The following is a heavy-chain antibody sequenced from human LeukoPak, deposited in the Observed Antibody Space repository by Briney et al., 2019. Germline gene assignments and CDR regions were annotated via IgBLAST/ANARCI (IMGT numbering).Heavy chain of an antibody. V-gene: IGHV3-21*01. CDR2: ISSTSDSM. J-gene: IGHJ4*02. Sequence: GGSLRLSCAASGFTFSSYSMSWLRQAPGKGLEWVSSISSTSDSMYYADSVMGRFTISRDNAKNSLYLQMNSLRAEDAAVYYCARDHERDSGAKNCWGQGTLVTVSS. CDR1: GFTFSSYS. CDR3: ARDHERDSGAKNC. D-gene: IGHD1-26*01.